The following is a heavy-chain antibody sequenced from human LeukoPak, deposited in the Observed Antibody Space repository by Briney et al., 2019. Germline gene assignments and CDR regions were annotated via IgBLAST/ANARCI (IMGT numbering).Heavy chain of an antibody. D-gene: IGHD3-10*01. CDR3: AKGYYGSGSFCDGDYYYYYGMDV. CDR1: GFTFDDYA. CDR2: ISWNSGSI. V-gene: IGHV3-9*01. J-gene: IGHJ6*02. Sequence: GRSLRLSCAASGFTFDDYAMHWVRQAPGKGLEWVSGISWNSGSIGYADSVKGRFTISRDNAKNSLYLQMNSLRAEDTALYYCAKGYYGSGSFCDGDYYYYYGMDVWGQGTTVTVSS.